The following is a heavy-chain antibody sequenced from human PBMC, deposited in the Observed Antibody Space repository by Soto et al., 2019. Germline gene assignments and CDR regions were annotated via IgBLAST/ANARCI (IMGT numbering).Heavy chain of an antibody. CDR3: AREPYLPMARNDC. V-gene: IGHV4-30-4*01. CDR2: IYYSGAT. CDR1: GGSISSADFF. J-gene: IGHJ4*02. Sequence: SETLSLTCTVSGGSISSADFFWTWLRQPPGKGLDWLGYIYYSGATYYNPSLKGRFIISIDTSRNQFSLSLNSVTAPDTAVYFCAREPYLPMARNDCWGKGAQVTVAS. D-gene: IGHD3-10*01.